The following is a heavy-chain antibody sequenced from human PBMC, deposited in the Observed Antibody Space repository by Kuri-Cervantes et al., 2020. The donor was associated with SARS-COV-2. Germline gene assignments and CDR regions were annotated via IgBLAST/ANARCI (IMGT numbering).Heavy chain of an antibody. Sequence: SETLSLTCAVYGGSFSGYYWSWIRQPPGKGLEWIGSIYHSGSTYYNPSLKSRVTISVDTSKNQFSLKLSSVTAADTAVYYCARRGGSGYDQYYYYMDVWGKGTTVTVSS. CDR2: IYHSGST. D-gene: IGHD5-12*01. V-gene: IGHV4-34*01. J-gene: IGHJ6*03. CDR1: GGSFSGYY. CDR3: ARRGGSGYDQYYYYMDV.